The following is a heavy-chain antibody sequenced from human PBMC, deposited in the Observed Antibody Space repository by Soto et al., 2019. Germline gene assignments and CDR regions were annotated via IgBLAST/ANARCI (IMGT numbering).Heavy chain of an antibody. Sequence: SETLSLTCAVSGGSISSSNWWSWVRQPPGKGLEWIGEIYHSGSTNYNPSLKSRVTISVDKSKNQFSLKLSSVTAADTAVYYCARDVMTFLYYGMDVWGQGTTVTVSS. CDR3: ARDVMTFLYYGMDV. V-gene: IGHV4-4*02. D-gene: IGHD2-21*01. J-gene: IGHJ6*02. CDR1: GGSISSSNW. CDR2: IYHSGST.